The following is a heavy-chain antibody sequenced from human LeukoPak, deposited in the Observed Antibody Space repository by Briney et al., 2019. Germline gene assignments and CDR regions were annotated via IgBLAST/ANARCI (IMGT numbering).Heavy chain of an antibody. CDR3: ARVDSSSWYEERYFDY. J-gene: IGHJ4*02. V-gene: IGHV3-7*01. Sequence: GGSLRLSCAASGFTFSSYWMSWVRQAPGKGLEWVANIKQDGSEKYYVDSVKGRFTISRDNAKNSLYLQMNSLRAEDTAVYYCARVDSSSWYEERYFDYWGQGTLVTVSS. CDR1: GFTFSSYW. CDR2: IKQDGSEK. D-gene: IGHD6-13*01.